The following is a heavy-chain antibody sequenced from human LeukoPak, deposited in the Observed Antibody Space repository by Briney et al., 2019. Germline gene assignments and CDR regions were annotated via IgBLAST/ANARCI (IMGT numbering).Heavy chain of an antibody. Sequence: ASVKVSCKASVYTFTSYDINWVRQATGQGLEWMGWMNPNSGNTGYAQKFQGRVTITRNTSISTAYMELSSLRSEDTAVYYCARRPRFGRGYYRTHWFDPWGQGTLVTVSS. CDR2: MNPNSGNT. CDR3: ARRPRFGRGYYRTHWFDP. J-gene: IGHJ5*02. V-gene: IGHV1-8*03. CDR1: VYTFTSYD. D-gene: IGHD3-22*01.